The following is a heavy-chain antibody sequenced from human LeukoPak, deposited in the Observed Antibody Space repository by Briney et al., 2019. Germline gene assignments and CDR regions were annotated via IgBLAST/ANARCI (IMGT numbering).Heavy chain of an antibody. Sequence: ETLSLTCGVSGGSLSFYYWSWIRQSPGKGLEWVSSISGSSIYINYADSVKGRFTISSDNAKNSLYLQMNSLRAEDTAVYYCARALYDSSGYYFDYWGQGTLVTVSS. CDR2: ISGSSIYI. D-gene: IGHD3-22*01. J-gene: IGHJ4*02. CDR1: GGSLSFYY. CDR3: ARALYDSSGYYFDY. V-gene: IGHV3-21*01.